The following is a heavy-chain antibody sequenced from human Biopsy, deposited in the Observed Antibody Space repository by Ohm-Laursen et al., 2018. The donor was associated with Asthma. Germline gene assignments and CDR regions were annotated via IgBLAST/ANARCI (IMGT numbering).Heavy chain of an antibody. Sequence: TLSLTWTVSGVSIRSYYWTWVRQPPGKGLEWIGNIHYSGSTYSNPSLKSRVTISVDTSKKQISLRLSSVIAADTAVHYCAGFCSGGNCPDHWGQGTLVTVSS. D-gene: IGHD2-15*01. CDR1: GVSIRSYY. CDR2: IHYSGST. V-gene: IGHV4-59*01. J-gene: IGHJ4*02. CDR3: AGFCSGGNCPDH.